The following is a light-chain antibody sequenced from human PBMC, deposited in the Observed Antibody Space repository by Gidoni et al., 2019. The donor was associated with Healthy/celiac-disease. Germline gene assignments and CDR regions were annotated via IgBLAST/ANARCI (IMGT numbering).Light chain of an antibody. J-gene: IGKJ4*01. CDR2: AAS. CDR3: HQSYSTPPLT. CDR1: QSISSY. Sequence: DIQMTQSPSSLSASVGDRVTITCRASQSISSYLNWYQQKPGKAPKLLIYAASSLQSGVPSRFSGSGSGTDFTLTISSLHPEDFATYYCHQSYSTPPLTFGGGTKVEI. V-gene: IGKV1-39*01.